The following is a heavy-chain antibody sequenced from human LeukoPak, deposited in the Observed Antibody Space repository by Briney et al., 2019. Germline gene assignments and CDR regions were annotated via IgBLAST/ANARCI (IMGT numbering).Heavy chain of an antibody. J-gene: IGHJ4*02. Sequence: GGSLRLSCAASGFTFSSYAMSWVRQAPGKGLEWVSAISGSGGSTYYADSVKGRFTISRDNAQNSLYLQMNSLRAEDTAVYYCARGIDYLHDYWGQGTLATVSS. D-gene: IGHD2/OR15-2a*01. CDR1: GFTFSSYA. V-gene: IGHV3-23*01. CDR2: ISGSGGST. CDR3: ARGIDYLHDY.